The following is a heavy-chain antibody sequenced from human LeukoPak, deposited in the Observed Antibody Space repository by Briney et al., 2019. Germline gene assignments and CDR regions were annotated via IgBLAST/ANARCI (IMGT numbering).Heavy chain of an antibody. Sequence: PGGSLRLSCAASGFTFSSYAMSWVRQAPGKGLEWVSVISGSGDRTYYADSVKGRFTISRDNSKNTLYLQMNSLRAEDTAIYICAKLSDGSGLPYYFDSWGQGTLVTVS. V-gene: IGHV3-23*01. D-gene: IGHD3-10*01. CDR2: ISGSGDRT. J-gene: IGHJ4*02. CDR3: AKLSDGSGLPYYFDS. CDR1: GFTFSSYA.